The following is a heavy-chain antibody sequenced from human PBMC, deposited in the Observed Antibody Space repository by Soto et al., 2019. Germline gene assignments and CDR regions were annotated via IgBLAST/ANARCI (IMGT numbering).Heavy chain of an antibody. CDR1: GYSFTSYW. CDR3: ARTLTYYCGSGSYYYFDY. J-gene: IGHJ4*02. CDR2: IYPGDSDT. D-gene: IGHD3-10*01. V-gene: IGHV5-51*01. Sequence: GESLKISCKGSGYSFTSYWIGWVRQMPGKGLEWMGIIYPGDSDTRYSPSFQGPVTISADKSISTAYLQWSSLKASDTAMYYRARTLTYYCGSGSYYYFDYWGQGTLVAVFS.